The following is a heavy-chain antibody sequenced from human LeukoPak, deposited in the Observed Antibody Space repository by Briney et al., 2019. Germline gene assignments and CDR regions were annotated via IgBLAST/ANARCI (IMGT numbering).Heavy chain of an antibody. J-gene: IGHJ3*02. Sequence: PGGSLRLSCAASGFTFDDYARHWVRQAPGKGLEWVSLISGDGGSTYYADSVKGRFTISRDNSKNSLCLQMNSLRTEDTALYYCAKDVGGNAPRAFDIWGQGTMVTVSS. CDR3: AKDVGGNAPRAFDI. D-gene: IGHD4-23*01. CDR2: ISGDGGST. V-gene: IGHV3-43*02. CDR1: GFTFDDYA.